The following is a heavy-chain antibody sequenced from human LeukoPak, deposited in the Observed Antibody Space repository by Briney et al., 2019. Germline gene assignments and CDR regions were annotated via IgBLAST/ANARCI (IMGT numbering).Heavy chain of an antibody. Sequence: SETLSLTCTVSGGSISSYYWSWIREPPGKGLEWSGYIYYSGSTNYNPSLKSRVTISVDTSKNQFSLKLSSVTAADTAVYYCARRVVGGATRDLVWFDPWGQGTLVTVSS. D-gene: IGHD1-26*01. V-gene: IGHV4-59*08. CDR2: IYYSGST. CDR3: ARRVVGGATRDLVWFDP. J-gene: IGHJ5*02. CDR1: GGSISSYY.